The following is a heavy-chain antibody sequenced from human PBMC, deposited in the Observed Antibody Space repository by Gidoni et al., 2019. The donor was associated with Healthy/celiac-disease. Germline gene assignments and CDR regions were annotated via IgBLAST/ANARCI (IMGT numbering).Heavy chain of an antibody. CDR3: AKDLLKVGVTGGESYFDY. Sequence: EVQLVESGGGLVQPGRSLRLSCAASGFTFDYYARHWVRQAPGKGLEWVSGISWNSGRIGYADSVKGRFTISRDNAKNSLYLQMNSLRAEDTALYYCAKDLLKVGVTGGESYFDYWGQGTLVTVSS. J-gene: IGHJ4*02. CDR1: GFTFDYYA. D-gene: IGHD1-26*01. V-gene: IGHV3-9*01. CDR2: ISWNSGRI.